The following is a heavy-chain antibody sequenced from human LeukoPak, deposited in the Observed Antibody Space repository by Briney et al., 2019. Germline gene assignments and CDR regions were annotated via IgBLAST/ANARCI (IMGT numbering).Heavy chain of an antibody. CDR2: LYHSGTT. D-gene: IGHD2-15*01. CDR3: ARVEVPRDINDWYFDL. J-gene: IGHJ2*01. Sequence: PSETLSLTCTVSGYSIAHGFFWAWIRQPPGGGLEWIGSLYHSGTTYYNTSLKSRISTSVDTSKNQFSLKLRLVTAADTAVYCARVEVPRDINDWYFDLWGRGTLVTVSS. CDR1: GYSIAHGFF. V-gene: IGHV4-38-2*02.